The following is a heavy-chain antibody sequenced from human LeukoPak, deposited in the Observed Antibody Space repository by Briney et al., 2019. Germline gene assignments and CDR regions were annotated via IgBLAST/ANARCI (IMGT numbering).Heavy chain of an antibody. CDR1: GYSFTSYW. CDR3: ARHRKTLVRGEDYYYMDV. J-gene: IGHJ6*03. CDR2: IYPGDSDT. Sequence: GESLKISCKGSGYSFTSYWIGWVRQMPGKGLEWMGIIYPGDSDTRYSPSFQGQVTISADKSISTAYLQWSSLKASDTAMYYCARHRKTLVRGEDYYYMDVWGRGTTVTVSS. D-gene: IGHD6-13*01. V-gene: IGHV5-51*01.